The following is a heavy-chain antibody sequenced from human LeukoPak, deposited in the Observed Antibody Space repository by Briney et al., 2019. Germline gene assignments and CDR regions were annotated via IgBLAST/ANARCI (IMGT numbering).Heavy chain of an antibody. CDR2: IYNSGST. J-gene: IGHJ4*02. Sequence: SQTRSLTCIVSGASINTGDYYWNWIRQHPGKGLEWIGYIYNSGSTYYNPSLKSRVTISVDTSKNHFSLRLTSVTAADSAVYCCARGAPPDSWGQGTLVTVSS. CDR3: ARGAPPDS. CDR1: GASINTGDYY. V-gene: IGHV4-31*03.